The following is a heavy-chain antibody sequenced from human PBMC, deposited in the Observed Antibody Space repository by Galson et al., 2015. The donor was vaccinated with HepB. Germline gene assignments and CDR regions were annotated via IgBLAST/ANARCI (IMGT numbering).Heavy chain of an antibody. D-gene: IGHD6-13*01. CDR3: ARDLYRSSWFFGY. CDR2: ISYDGNNI. Sequence: SLRLSCAVSGFTFSSYGMHWVRQAPGEGLEWVAVISYDGNNIYYADSVKGRFTISRDISKSTLYLQMNSLRAEDTAVYYCARDLYRSSWFFGYWGQGTLVTVSS. CDR1: GFTFSSYG. J-gene: IGHJ4*02. V-gene: IGHV3-30*03.